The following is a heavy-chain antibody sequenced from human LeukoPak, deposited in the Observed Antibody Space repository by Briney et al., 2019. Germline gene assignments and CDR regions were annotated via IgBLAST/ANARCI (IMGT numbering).Heavy chain of an antibody. CDR1: GFTFGDYA. V-gene: IGHV3-49*03. Sequence: GGSLSLSCTASGFTFGDYAMSWIRQAPGKGLEWVGFIRSKAYGETADYATSVKGRFTISRDDSKAIAYLQMNSLKTEDTAVYHCTRDRGAYNLYDYWGQGTLVTVSS. CDR2: IRSKAYGETA. D-gene: IGHD1-1*01. J-gene: IGHJ4*02. CDR3: TRDRGAYNLYDY.